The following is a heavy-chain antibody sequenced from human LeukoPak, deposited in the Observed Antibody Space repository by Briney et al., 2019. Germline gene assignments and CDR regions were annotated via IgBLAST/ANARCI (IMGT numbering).Heavy chain of an antibody. J-gene: IGHJ3*02. Sequence: PSQTLSLTCAVSGGSISSGGYSWSWIRQPPGKGLERIGYIYHSGSTYYNPSLKSRVTISVDRSKNQFSLKLSSVTAADTAVYYCARVQPLYYYGSGSYYNGAFDIWGQGTMVTVSS. CDR3: ARVQPLYYYGSGSYYNGAFDI. CDR1: GGSISSGGYS. CDR2: IYHSGST. V-gene: IGHV4-30-2*01. D-gene: IGHD3-10*01.